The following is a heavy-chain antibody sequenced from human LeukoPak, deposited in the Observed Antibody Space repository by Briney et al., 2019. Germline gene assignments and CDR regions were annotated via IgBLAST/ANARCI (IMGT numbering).Heavy chain of an antibody. CDR3: ARNLLEWLVTPFDY. CDR2: IKQDGSEK. J-gene: IGHJ4*02. Sequence: GGSLRLSCAASGFTFSSHWMSWVRQAPGKGLEWVANIKQDGSEKYYVDSVKGRFTISRDNAKNSLYLQMNSLRAEDTAVYYCARNLLEWLVTPFDYWGQGTLVTVSS. V-gene: IGHV3-7*01. D-gene: IGHD6-19*01. CDR1: GFTFSSHW.